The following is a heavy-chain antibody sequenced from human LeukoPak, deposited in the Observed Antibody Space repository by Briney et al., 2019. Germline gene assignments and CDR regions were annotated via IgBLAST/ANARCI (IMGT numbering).Heavy chain of an antibody. V-gene: IGHV4-34*01. CDR2: INHSGST. D-gene: IGHD5-18*01. CDR1: GGSFSGYY. CDR3: ARGSQRGYSLSDAFDI. J-gene: IGHJ3*02. Sequence: SETLSLTCAVYGGSFSGYYWSWIRQPPGKWLEWIGEINHSGSTNYNPSLKSPVTISVDTSKNQFSLKLSSVTAADTAVYYCARGSQRGYSLSDAFDIWGQGTMVTVSS.